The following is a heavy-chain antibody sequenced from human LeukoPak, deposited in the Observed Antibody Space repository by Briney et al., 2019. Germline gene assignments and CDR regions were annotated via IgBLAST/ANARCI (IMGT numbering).Heavy chain of an antibody. CDR2: IYYSGST. D-gene: IGHD5-24*01. CDR1: GGSISSGGYY. Sequence: SETLSLTCTVSGGSISSGGYYWSWIRQHPGKGLEWIGYIYYSGSTYYNPSLKSRVTISVDTSKNQFSLKLSSVTAADTAVYYCARDSGWLQLGAYYYYGMDVWGQGTTVTIPS. V-gene: IGHV4-31*03. CDR3: ARDSGWLQLGAYYYYGMDV. J-gene: IGHJ6*02.